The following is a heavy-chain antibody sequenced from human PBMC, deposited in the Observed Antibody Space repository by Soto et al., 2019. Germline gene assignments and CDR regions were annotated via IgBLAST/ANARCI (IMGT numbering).Heavy chain of an antibody. CDR2: ISYDGSNK. J-gene: IGHJ4*02. D-gene: IGHD4-4*01. CDR1: GFTFSSYA. CDR3: ARDRRTVTTGFDY. Sequence: VQLLESGGDLVQPGGSLRLSCAASGFTFSSYAMHWVRQAPGKGLEWVAVISYDGSNKYYADSVKGRFTISRDNSKNTLYLQMNSLRAEDTAVYYCARDRRTVTTGFDYWGQGTLVTVSS. V-gene: IGHV3-30-3*01.